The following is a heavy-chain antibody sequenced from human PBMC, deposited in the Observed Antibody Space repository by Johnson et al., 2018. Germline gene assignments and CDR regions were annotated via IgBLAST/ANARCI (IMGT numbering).Heavy chain of an antibody. CDR3: YIVVVVAATSSAFDI. D-gene: IGHD2-15*01. CDR2: ISSSSSYI. V-gene: IGHV3-21*01. J-gene: IGHJ3*02. Sequence: VQLVQSGGGLVKPGGSLRLACAASGFTFSSYSMNWVRQAPGKGLEWVSSISSSSSYIYYADSVKGRFPISRDNAKNYLYLQMNSLRAEGTAVYYCYIVVVVAATSSAFDIWGQGTMVTVSS. CDR1: GFTFSSYS.